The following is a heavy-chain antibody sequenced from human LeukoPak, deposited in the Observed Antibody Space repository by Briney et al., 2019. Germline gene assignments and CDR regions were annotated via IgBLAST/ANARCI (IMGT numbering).Heavy chain of an antibody. CDR3: ARGGPLYYYDSSGLDY. Sequence: ASVKVSCKASGYTFTGYYMHWVRQAPGQGLERMGWINPNSGGTNYAQKFQGRVTMARDTSISTAYMELSRLRSDDTAVYYCARGGPLYYYDSSGLDYWGQGTLVTVSS. V-gene: IGHV1-2*02. CDR2: INPNSGGT. J-gene: IGHJ4*02. CDR1: GYTFTGYY. D-gene: IGHD3-22*01.